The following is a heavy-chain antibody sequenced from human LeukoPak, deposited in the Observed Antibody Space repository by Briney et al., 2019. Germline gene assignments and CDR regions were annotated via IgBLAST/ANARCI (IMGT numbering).Heavy chain of an antibody. J-gene: IGHJ6*04. V-gene: IGHV1-69*13. Sequence: ASVKVSCKASGGTFSSYAISWVQQAPGQGLEWMGGVIPIFGTANYAQKFQGRVTITADESTSTAYMELSSLRSEDTAVYYCARGLVRRLAAVAGTFEFRYYYYGMDVWGKGTTVTVSS. CDR3: ARGLVRRLAAVAGTFEFRYYYYGMDV. CDR1: GGTFSSYA. D-gene: IGHD6-19*01. CDR2: VIPIFGTA.